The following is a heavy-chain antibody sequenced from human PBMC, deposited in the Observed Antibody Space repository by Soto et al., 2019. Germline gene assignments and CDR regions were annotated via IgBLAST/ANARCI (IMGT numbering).Heavy chain of an antibody. V-gene: IGHV4-61*01. J-gene: IGHJ4*02. CDR2: LYYSGST. CDR1: GGSVSSGSYY. Sequence: QVQLQESGPGLVKPSETLSLTCTVSGGSVSSGSYYWSWIRQPPGKGLEWIGYLYYSGSTNYNPSLKSRVTISVDTSKNQFSLKLSSVTAADTAVYSCARVIVGATWVDYWGKGTLVTVSS. CDR3: ARVIVGATWVDY. D-gene: IGHD1-26*01.